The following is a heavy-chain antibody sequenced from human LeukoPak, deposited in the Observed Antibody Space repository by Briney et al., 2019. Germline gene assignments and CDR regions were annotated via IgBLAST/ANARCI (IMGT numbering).Heavy chain of an antibody. D-gene: IGHD5-18*01. CDR2: IYYSGST. Sequence: SETLSLTWTVSGGSISSYYWSWIRQPPGKGLEWIGYIYYSGSTNYNPSLKSRVTISVDTSKNQFSLKLSSVTAADTAVHYCARQGYSYGRSWFDPWGQGTLVTVSS. V-gene: IGHV4-59*08. CDR1: GGSISSYY. CDR3: ARQGYSYGRSWFDP. J-gene: IGHJ5*02.